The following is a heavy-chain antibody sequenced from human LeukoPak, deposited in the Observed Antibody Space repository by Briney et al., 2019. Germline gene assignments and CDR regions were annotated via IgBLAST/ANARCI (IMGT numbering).Heavy chain of an antibody. J-gene: IGHJ6*03. CDR1: GGSISSSSYY. D-gene: IGHD2-2*01. CDR2: IYYSGST. V-gene: IGHV4-39*07. CDR3: ARGFVPAGMARYHYMDV. Sequence: SETLSLTCTVSGGSISSSSYYWGWIRQPPGKGLEWIGSIYYSGSTYYNPSLRSRVTMSVDTSKNQFSLKLSSVTAADTAVYYCARGFVPAGMARYHYMDVWGKGTTVTVSS.